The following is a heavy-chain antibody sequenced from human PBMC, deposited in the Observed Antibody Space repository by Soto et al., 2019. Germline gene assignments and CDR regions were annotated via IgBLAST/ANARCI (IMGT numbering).Heavy chain of an antibody. CDR3: ARVPRRGTPGGVDV. J-gene: IGHJ6*02. D-gene: IGHD3-16*01. Sequence: PSETLSLTCTVSGGSISSGDYYWSWIRQPPGKGLEWIGYIYYSGSTYYNPSLKSRVTISVDTSKNQFSLKLSSVTAADTAVYYCARVPRRGTPGGVDVWGQGTTVTVSS. CDR1: GGSISSGDYY. CDR2: IYYSGST. V-gene: IGHV4-30-4*01.